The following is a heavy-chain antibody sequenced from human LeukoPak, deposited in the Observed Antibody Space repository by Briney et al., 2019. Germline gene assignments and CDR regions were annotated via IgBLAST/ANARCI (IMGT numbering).Heavy chain of an antibody. CDR1: GGSISSGSYY. V-gene: IGHV4-61*02. Sequence: PSDTLSLTCTVSGGSISSGSYYWSWIRQPAGKGLEWIGRIYTSGSTNYNPSLKSRVTISVDTSKNQFSLKLSSVTAADTAVYYCAGVGAKTGTLHYWGQGTLVTVSS. D-gene: IGHD1-26*01. CDR3: AGVGAKTGTLHY. CDR2: IYTSGST. J-gene: IGHJ4*02.